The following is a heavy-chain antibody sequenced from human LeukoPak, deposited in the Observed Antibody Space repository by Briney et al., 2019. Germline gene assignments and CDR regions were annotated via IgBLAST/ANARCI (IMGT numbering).Heavy chain of an antibody. D-gene: IGHD3-9*01. CDR1: GGSVNSNDHY. V-gene: IGHV4-30-4*01. CDR2: IYYRGNT. J-gene: IGHJ3*02. Sequence: SQTLSLTCSVSGGSVNSNDHYWSWIRQSPGRGLEWIGSIYYRGNTYYSPSLESRVSMSMDVPRNQFSLQMNSVTAADTAVYYCASKEPFYDVLTGYCGGTFDIWGQGTMVTVSS. CDR3: ASKEPFYDVLTGYCGGTFDI.